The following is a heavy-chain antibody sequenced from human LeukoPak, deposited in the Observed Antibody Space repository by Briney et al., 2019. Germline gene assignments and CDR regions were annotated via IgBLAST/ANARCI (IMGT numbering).Heavy chain of an antibody. J-gene: IGHJ4*02. D-gene: IGHD3-3*01. CDR1: GFAFRSYG. CDR3: ARGMFLEWLPQGDYFDY. Sequence: GGSVRLSCAASGFAFRSYGMHWVRQAPGKGLEWVAALWSDGSKEKYADSVKGRFTFSRDNSMNTLYLQMNSLRAEDTAVYYCARGMFLEWLPQGDYFDYWGQGALVTVSS. CDR2: LWSDGSKE. V-gene: IGHV3-33*01.